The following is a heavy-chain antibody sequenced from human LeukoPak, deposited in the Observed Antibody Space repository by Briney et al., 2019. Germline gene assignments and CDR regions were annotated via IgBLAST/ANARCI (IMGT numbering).Heavy chain of an antibody. Sequence: ESGPTLVNPTQTLTLTCTFSGFSLSTSGVGVGWIRQPPGKALEWLALLYWDDDKRYSPSLKTRLTITKDTSKNQVVLTMTNMDPVDTATYYCAHSLDPLEMAQIGCAFDIWGQGTMVTVSS. CDR1: GFSLSTSGVG. J-gene: IGHJ3*02. D-gene: IGHD5-24*01. V-gene: IGHV2-5*02. CDR2: LYWDDDK. CDR3: AHSLDPLEMAQIGCAFDI.